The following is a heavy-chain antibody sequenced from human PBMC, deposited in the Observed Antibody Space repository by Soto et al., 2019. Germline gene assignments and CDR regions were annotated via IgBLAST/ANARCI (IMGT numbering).Heavy chain of an antibody. CDR2: IIPIFGTA. CDR3: ARDRRGYSHGSRYYGMDV. Sequence: SVKVSCKASGGTFSSYAISWVRQAPGQGLERMGGIIPIFGTANYAQKFQGRVTITADESTSTAYMELSSLRSEDTAVYYCARDRRGYSHGSRYYGMDVWGQGTTVTVSS. J-gene: IGHJ6*02. V-gene: IGHV1-69*13. D-gene: IGHD5-18*01. CDR1: GGTFSSYA.